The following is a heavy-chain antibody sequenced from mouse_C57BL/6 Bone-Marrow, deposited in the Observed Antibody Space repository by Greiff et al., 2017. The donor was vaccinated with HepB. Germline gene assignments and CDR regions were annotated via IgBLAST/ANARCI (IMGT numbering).Heavy chain of an antibody. V-gene: IGHV3-6*01. D-gene: IGHD6-1*01. Sequence: VQLQQSGPGLVKPSQSLSLTCSVTGYSITSGYYWNWIRQFPGNKLEWMGYISYDGSNNYNPSLKNRISITRDTSKNQFFLKLNSVTTEDTATYYCARGLCDVWGTGTTVTVSS. J-gene: IGHJ1*03. CDR3: ARGLCDV. CDR1: GYSITSGYY. CDR2: ISYDGSN.